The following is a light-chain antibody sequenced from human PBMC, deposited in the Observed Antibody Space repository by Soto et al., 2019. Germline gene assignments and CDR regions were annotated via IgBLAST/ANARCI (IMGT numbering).Light chain of an antibody. J-gene: IGKJ1*01. CDR3: QQYNSYST. CDR2: DAS. CDR1: QSISSW. Sequence: DIQMTQSPSTLSASVGXRVTITCXASQSISSWLAWYQQKPGKAPKLMIYDASSWESGVQSRFSGSGSGTEFTLTISSLQPDDFATYYCQQYNSYSTFGQGT. V-gene: IGKV1-5*01.